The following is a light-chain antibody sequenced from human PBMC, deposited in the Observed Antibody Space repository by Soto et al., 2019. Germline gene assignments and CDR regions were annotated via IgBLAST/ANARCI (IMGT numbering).Light chain of an antibody. CDR2: DAS. V-gene: IGKV3-11*01. Sequence: EIVLTQPPATLSLSPGERATLSCRASQSVTNFLAWFQQKPGQSPRLLIYDASNRATGIPARFSGSGSGTDFTLTISSLQPDDFATYYCQRYNAYWAFGPGTKVDIK. CDR1: QSVTNF. J-gene: IGKJ1*01. CDR3: QRYNAYWA.